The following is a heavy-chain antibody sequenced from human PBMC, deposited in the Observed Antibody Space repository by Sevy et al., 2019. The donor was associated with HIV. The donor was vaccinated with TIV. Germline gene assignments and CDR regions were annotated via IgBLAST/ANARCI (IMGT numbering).Heavy chain of an antibody. CDR3: AGENAWGRGYS. V-gene: IGHV4-59*08. J-gene: IGHJ4*02. Sequence: SETLSLTCTVSGGSITSLYWNWIRQPPGKGLEGIGNIYYNGHINYNPSLKSRVTLSLDTSKNQFSLRLSSVTAADTAMYYCAGENAWGRGYSWGQGTLVTVSS. D-gene: IGHD1-26*01. CDR2: IYYNGHI. CDR1: GGSITSLY.